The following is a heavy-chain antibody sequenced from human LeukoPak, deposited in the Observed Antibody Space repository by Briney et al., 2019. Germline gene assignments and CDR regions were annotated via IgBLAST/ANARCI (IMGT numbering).Heavy chain of an antibody. D-gene: IGHD5-18*01. CDR2: IYYSGST. V-gene: IGHV4-59*01. Sequence: PSETLSLTCTVSGGSISSYYWSWIRQPPGKGLEWIEYIYYSGSTNYNPSLKSRVTISVDTSKNQFSLKLSSVTAADTAVYYCVRDRQIDTAMGYYYYYGMDVWGQGTTVTVSS. CDR1: GGSISSYY. J-gene: IGHJ6*02. CDR3: VRDRQIDTAMGYYYYYGMDV.